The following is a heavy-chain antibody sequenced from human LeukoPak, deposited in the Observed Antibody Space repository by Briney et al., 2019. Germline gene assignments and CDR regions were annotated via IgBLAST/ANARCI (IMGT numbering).Heavy chain of an antibody. Sequence: GGSLRLSCAASRFTFSSYSMNWVRQAPGKGLEWVSSISSSSYIYYADSVKGRFTISRDNAKNSLYLQMNSLRAEDTAVYYCARDATIDRYYDFWSGQNWFDPWGQGTLVTVSS. CDR2: ISSSSYI. CDR3: ARDATIDRYYDFWSGQNWFDP. CDR1: RFTFSSYS. D-gene: IGHD3-3*01. J-gene: IGHJ5*02. V-gene: IGHV3-21*01.